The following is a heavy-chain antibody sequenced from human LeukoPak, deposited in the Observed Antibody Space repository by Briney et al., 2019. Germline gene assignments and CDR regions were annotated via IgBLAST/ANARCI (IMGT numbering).Heavy chain of an antibody. CDR2: ISGSGSTI. V-gene: IGHV3-48*03. Sequence: GGSLRLSCAASGFTVSSNYMNWVRQTPGKGLEWVSYISGSGSTIYYADSVKGRFTISRDNAKNSLYLQMNSLRAEDTAVYYCARDRSTVTTWVDYWGQGTLVTVSS. J-gene: IGHJ4*02. CDR3: ARDRSTVTTWVDY. CDR1: GFTVSSNY. D-gene: IGHD4-17*01.